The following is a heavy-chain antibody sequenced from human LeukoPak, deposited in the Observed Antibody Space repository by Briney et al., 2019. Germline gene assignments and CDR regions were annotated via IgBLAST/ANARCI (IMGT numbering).Heavy chain of an antibody. V-gene: IGHV3-20*04. D-gene: IGHD4-17*01. J-gene: IGHJ6*03. CDR2: INWNGGST. CDR3: ARISLTTGSYYYYYMDV. Sequence: GGSLRLSCAASGSTFDDYGMSWVRQAPGKGLEWVSGINWNGGSTGYADSVKGRFTISRDNAKNSLYLQMNSLRAEDTALYYCARISLTTGSYYYYYMDVWGKGTTVTVSS. CDR1: GSTFDDYG.